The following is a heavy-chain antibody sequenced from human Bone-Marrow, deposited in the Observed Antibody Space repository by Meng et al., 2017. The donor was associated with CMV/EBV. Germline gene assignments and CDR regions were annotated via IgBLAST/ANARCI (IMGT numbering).Heavy chain of an antibody. Sequence: GGSLRLSCAASGFTFSSYAMHWVRQAPGKGLEWVAVISYDGSNKYYADSVKGRFTISRDNAKNSLYLQMNSLRAEDTAVYYCARAGGYQRAQGYAFDIWGQGTMVTVSS. J-gene: IGHJ3*02. V-gene: IGHV3-30-3*01. D-gene: IGHD2-2*01. CDR2: ISYDGSNK. CDR3: ARAGGYQRAQGYAFDI. CDR1: GFTFSSYA.